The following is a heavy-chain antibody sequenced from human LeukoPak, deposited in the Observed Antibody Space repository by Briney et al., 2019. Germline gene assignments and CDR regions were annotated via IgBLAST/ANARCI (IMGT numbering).Heavy chain of an antibody. J-gene: IGHJ4*02. CDR3: AIGATVTTPLFDY. D-gene: IGHD4-17*01. CDR2: ISSSSSYI. CDR1: GFTFSSYS. V-gene: IGHV3-21*01. Sequence: PGGSLRLSCAASGFTFSSYSMNWVRQAPGKGLEWVSYISSSSSYIYYADSVKGRCTITSDNAKNALYLQRNSLSVEETAVYYFAIGATVTTPLFDYWGQGTLVTVSS.